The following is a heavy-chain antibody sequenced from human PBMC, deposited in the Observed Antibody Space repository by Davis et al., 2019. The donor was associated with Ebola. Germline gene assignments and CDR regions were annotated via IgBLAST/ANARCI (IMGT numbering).Heavy chain of an antibody. D-gene: IGHD4-23*01. J-gene: IGHJ6*02. Sequence: AASVKVSCKASGYTFTSYDISWVRQAPGQGLEWMGGIIPIFGTANYAQKFQGRVTITADKSTSTAYMELSSLRSEDTAVYYCARAPDYGGNSGYYYYGMDVWGQGTTVTVSS. V-gene: IGHV1-69*06. CDR3: ARAPDYGGNSGYYYYGMDV. CDR1: GYTFTSYD. CDR2: IIPIFGTA.